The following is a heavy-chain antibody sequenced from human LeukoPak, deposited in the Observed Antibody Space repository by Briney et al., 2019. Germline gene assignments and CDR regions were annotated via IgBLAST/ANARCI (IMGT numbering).Heavy chain of an antibody. D-gene: IGHD4-17*01. J-gene: IGHJ4*02. Sequence: GSLRLSCAASGFTFSNAWMSWVRQPPGKGLEWIGEINHSGSTNYNPSLKSRVTISVDTSKNQFSLKLSSVTAADTAVYYCARGWYGDYYFDYWGQGTLVTVSS. CDR3: ARGWYGDYYFDY. CDR2: INHSGST. CDR1: GFTFSNAW. V-gene: IGHV4-34*01.